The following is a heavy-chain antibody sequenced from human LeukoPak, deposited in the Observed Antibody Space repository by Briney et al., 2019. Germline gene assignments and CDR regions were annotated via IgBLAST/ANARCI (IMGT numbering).Heavy chain of an antibody. CDR1: VGTFSSYA. CDR2: IIPIFGTA. Sequence: SSVKVSCKASVGTFSSYAVNWVRQAPGQGLEGLGGIIPIFGTANYAQTFQGRVTITADESTSTAYMELSSLRSEDTAVYYCARVFSSSWDYFDYWGQGTLVTVSS. CDR3: ARVFSSSWDYFDY. V-gene: IGHV1-69*01. J-gene: IGHJ4*02. D-gene: IGHD6-13*01.